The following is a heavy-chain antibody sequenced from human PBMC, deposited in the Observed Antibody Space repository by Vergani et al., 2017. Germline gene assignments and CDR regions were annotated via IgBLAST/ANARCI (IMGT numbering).Heavy chain of an antibody. CDR2: ISAYNGNT. D-gene: IGHD3-9*01. Sequence: QVQLVQSGAEVKKPGASVKVSCKASGYTFTSYGISWVRQAPGQGLEWMGWISAYNGNTNYAQKLQGRVTMTTDTSTSTAYMELRSLRSDDTAVYYCARVTPGLRYFDWLLPDYWGQGTLVTVSS. J-gene: IGHJ4*02. V-gene: IGHV1-18*04. CDR3: ARVTPGLRYFDWLLPDY. CDR1: GYTFTSYG.